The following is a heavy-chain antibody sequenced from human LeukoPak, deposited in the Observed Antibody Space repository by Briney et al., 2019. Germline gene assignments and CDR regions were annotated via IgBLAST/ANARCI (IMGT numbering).Heavy chain of an antibody. J-gene: IGHJ4*02. CDR1: GFTFRNYW. CDR3: AMPYDSNRDHSGYGY. CDR2: INQDGDEK. Sequence: GGSLRLSCATSGFTFRNYWMSWVRQAPGKGLEWVANINQDGDEKYYVDSLKGRLTVSRDNAKNVVYLQMNSLRAEDTAVYYCAMPYDSNRDHSGYGYWGRGTLVTVSS. V-gene: IGHV3-7*02. D-gene: IGHD5-12*01.